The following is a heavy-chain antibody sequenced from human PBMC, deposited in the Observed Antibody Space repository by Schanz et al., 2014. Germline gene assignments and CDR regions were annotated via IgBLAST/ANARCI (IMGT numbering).Heavy chain of an antibody. CDR3: ARIRGSVFDY. CDR2: IGNGGVTI. V-gene: IGHV3-11*01. J-gene: IGHJ4*02. CDR1: GFPFSDYF. D-gene: IGHD6-25*01. Sequence: QVQLVDSGGGLVKPGGSLRLSCTASGFPFSDYFMAWIRQPPGRGLEWVSYIGNGGVTIYYADSVKGRFTISRDNSKNSLYLQMNSLRAEDTAVYYCARIRGSVFDYWAQGTLVTVSS.